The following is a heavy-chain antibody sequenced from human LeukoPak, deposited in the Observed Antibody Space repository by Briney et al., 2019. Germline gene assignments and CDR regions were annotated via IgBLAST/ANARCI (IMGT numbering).Heavy chain of an antibody. CDR1: GFTFSSYA. J-gene: IGHJ4*02. CDR2: ISYDGSNK. Sequence: GGSLRLSCAAPGFTFSSYAMHWVRQAPGKGLEWVAVISYDGSNKYYADSVKGRFTISRDNSKNTLYLQMNSLRAEDTAVYYCARLQGDSTAVFDYWGQGTLVTVSS. D-gene: IGHD2-21*01. V-gene: IGHV3-30*04. CDR3: ARLQGDSTAVFDY.